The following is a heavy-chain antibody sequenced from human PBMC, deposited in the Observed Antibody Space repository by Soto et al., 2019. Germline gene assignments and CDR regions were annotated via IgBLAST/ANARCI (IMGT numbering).Heavy chain of an antibody. CDR2: IIPIFGTA. V-gene: IGHV1-69*13. CDR1: GGTFSSYA. Sequence: SVKVSCKASGGTFSSYAISWVRQAPGQGLEWMGGIIPIFGTANYAQKFQGRVTITADESTSTAYMELSSLRSEDTAVYHCAGYSGYDYWSDPWGQGTLVTVSS. J-gene: IGHJ5*02. D-gene: IGHD5-12*01. CDR3: AGYSGYDYWSDP.